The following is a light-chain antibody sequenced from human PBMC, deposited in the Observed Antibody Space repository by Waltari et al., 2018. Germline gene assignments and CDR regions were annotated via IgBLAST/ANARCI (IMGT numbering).Light chain of an antibody. CDR2: GAS. Sequence: EIVLTQSPGTLSLSPGERATLSCRASQSVNKYLDWFQQKPGQAPRLLIYGASNRAAGIPARFSGSGSGTDFTLTISSLEPEDFAVYYCLKRAGGPLFGGGTKVE. V-gene: IGKV3-11*01. CDR1: QSVNKY. CDR3: LKRAGGPL. J-gene: IGKJ4*01.